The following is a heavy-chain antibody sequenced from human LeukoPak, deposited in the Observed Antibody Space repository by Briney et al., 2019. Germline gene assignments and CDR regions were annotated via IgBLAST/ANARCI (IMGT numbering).Heavy chain of an antibody. D-gene: IGHD1-26*01. V-gene: IGHV4-39*01. J-gene: IGHJ6*02. Sequence: PSETLSLNCTVSGGSIRTDGSYWAWLRQPPGQGLEWIGSIYIDGITHYNSSLQSRVTLSIDTSKNQFSLKLTSVTAADTAVFYCARLFTRAWEYRYGMDVWGQGTAVTVSS. CDR1: GGSIRTDGSY. CDR2: IYIDGIT. CDR3: ARLFTRAWEYRYGMDV.